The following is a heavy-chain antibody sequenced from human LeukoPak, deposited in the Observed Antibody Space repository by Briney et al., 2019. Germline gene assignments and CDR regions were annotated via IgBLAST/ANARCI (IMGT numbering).Heavy chain of an antibody. CDR3: ARDMVRGVTVRPHYGMDV. Sequence: PGGSLRLSCAASGFTFSSYWMHWVRQPPGKGLVWVSRIKSDGSNIVYADSVKGRFTISRDNAKNSLYLQMNSLRAEDTAVYYCARDMVRGVTVRPHYGMDVWGQGTTVTVSS. J-gene: IGHJ6*02. V-gene: IGHV3-74*01. CDR2: IKSDGSNI. D-gene: IGHD3-10*01. CDR1: GFTFSSYW.